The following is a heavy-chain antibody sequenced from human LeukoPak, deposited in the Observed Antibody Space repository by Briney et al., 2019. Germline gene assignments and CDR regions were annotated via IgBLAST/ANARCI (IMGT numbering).Heavy chain of an antibody. J-gene: IGHJ5*02. D-gene: IGHD3-16*01. CDR3: ARDRIMIMFGGVSWFDP. Sequence: ASVKVSCKASGYTFTSYYMHWVRQAPGQGLEWMGIINPSGGSTSYAQKFRGRVTMTRDTSISTAYMELSRLRSDDTAVYYCARDRIMIMFGGVSWFDPWGQGTLVSVSS. CDR1: GYTFTSYY. CDR2: INPSGGST. V-gene: IGHV1-46*01.